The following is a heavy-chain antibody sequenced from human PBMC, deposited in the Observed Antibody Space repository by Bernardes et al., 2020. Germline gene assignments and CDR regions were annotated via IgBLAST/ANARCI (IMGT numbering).Heavy chain of an antibody. CDR1: GFTFSSYW. D-gene: IGHD2-15*01. CDR3: AREGFVVVKYRYYYYGMDV. V-gene: IGHV3-7*01. J-gene: IGHJ6*04. CDR2: IKQDGSEK. Sequence: GGSLRLSCAASGFTFSSYWMSWVRQAPGKGLEWVANIKQDGSEKYYVDSVKGRFTISRDNAKNSLYLQMNSLRAEDTAVYYCAREGFVVVKYRYYYYGMDVWGKGTTVTVSS.